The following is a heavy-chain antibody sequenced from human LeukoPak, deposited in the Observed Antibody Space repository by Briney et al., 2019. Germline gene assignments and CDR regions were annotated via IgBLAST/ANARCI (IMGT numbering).Heavy chain of an antibody. J-gene: IGHJ5*02. Sequence: SETLSLTCTVSGYSISSGYYWGWIRQPPGKGLEWIGSIYYSGSTYYNPSLKSRVTISVDTSKNQFSLKLSSVTAADTAVYYCARVPARRQWLVPDWFDPWGQGTLVTVSS. CDR2: IYYSGST. CDR1: GYSISSGYY. CDR3: ARVPARRQWLVPDWFDP. D-gene: IGHD6-19*01. V-gene: IGHV4-38-2*02.